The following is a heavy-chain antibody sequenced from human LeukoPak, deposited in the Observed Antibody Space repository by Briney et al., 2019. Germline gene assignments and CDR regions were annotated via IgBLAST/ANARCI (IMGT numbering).Heavy chain of an antibody. CDR3: ARARIVGATTYYFDY. Sequence: SETLSLTCTVSGYSITSAYYWGWIRQPPGKGLEWIGSFFLKGSTYYNPSLKSRVTISVDTSKNQFSLTLSSVTAADTAVYYCARARIVGATTYYFDYWGQGTLVTVSS. CDR2: FFLKGST. CDR1: GYSITSAYY. J-gene: IGHJ4*02. V-gene: IGHV4-38-2*02. D-gene: IGHD1-26*01.